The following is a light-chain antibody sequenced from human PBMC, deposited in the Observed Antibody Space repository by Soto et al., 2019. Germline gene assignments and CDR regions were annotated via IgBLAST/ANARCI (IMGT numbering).Light chain of an antibody. J-gene: IGLJ1*01. CDR1: STDVDGYDY. V-gene: IGLV2-14*03. CDR2: DVN. CDR3: SPYTSSAPFYV. Sequence: QSVLTQPASVSGSPGQSITISCTGASTDVDGYDYVSWYQQHPGQAPKLMIYDVNNRPSGVFYRFSGSKSGDTASLTISGLQAEDDADYYCSPYTSSAPFYVFGTGTKVTVL.